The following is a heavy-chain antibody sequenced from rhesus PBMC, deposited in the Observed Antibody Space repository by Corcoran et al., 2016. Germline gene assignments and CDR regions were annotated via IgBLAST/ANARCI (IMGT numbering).Heavy chain of an antibody. J-gene: IGHJ4*01. CDR1: GGSISSRNW. D-gene: IGHD2-27*01. CDR3: ARHSTATFDY. V-gene: IGHV4-93*02. CDR2: IYGGGGDT. Sequence: QVQLQESGPGLVKPSETLSLTCAVSGGSISSRNWWSWIRQSPGKGLEWIGYIYGGGGDTTYNPSLMSRVTISTDTSQNQFSLKLSAVTAADAALYYCARHSTATFDYWGQGVLVTVSS.